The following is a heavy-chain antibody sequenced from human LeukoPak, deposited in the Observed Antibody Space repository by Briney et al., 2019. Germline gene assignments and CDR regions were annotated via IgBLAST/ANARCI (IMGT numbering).Heavy chain of an antibody. CDR2: ISYDGSNK. V-gene: IGHV3-30*18. D-gene: IGHD6-19*01. J-gene: IGHJ4*02. Sequence: GGSLRLSCAASGFTFSSYGMHWVRQAPGKGLEWVALISYDGSNKYYADSVKGRFTISRDNSKNTLHLQMNSLRAEDTAVYYCAKGGSGWYLGDYWGQGTLVTVSS. CDR3: AKGGSGWYLGDY. CDR1: GFTFSSYG.